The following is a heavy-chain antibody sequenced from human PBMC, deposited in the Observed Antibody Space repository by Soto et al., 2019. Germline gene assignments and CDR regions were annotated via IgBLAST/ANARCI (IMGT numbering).Heavy chain of an antibody. V-gene: IGHV3-30*03. J-gene: IGHJ4*02. CDR2: ISYDGSSI. D-gene: IGHD5-12*01. Sequence: GGSLRLSCAASGFTFSTEGMHWVRQAPGKGLEWVAMISYDGSSIFHADSVKGRFTTSRDNSKNTLYLQMNSLRAEDTAVYYCARQGNSGYDYFDYWGQGTLVTVSS. CDR1: GFTFSTEG. CDR3: ARQGNSGYDYFDY.